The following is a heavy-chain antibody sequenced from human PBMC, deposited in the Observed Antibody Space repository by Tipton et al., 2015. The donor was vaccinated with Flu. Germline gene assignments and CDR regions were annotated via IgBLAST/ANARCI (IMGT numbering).Heavy chain of an antibody. CDR3: AREAAPTPGAGYQYES. Sequence: TLSLTCTVSGDPISNYYWGWIRQPAGKGLQWIGRIYTSGSTDYNPSLKGRVTMSVDTSRNQFSLRLSSVTAADTAVYFCAREAAPTPGAGYQYESWGQGKLVTVSS. J-gene: IGHJ5*02. CDR1: GDPISNYY. V-gene: IGHV4-4*07. CDR2: IYTSGST. D-gene: IGHD3-10*01.